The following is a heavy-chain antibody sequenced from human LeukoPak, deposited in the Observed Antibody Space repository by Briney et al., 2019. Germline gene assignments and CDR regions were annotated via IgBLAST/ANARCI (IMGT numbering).Heavy chain of an antibody. J-gene: IGHJ4*02. CDR3: ARVAMGSGSYYY. Sequence: ASVKVSCKASGYTFTGYYMHWVRQAPGQGLEWMGRINPNSGGTNYAQKFQGRVTMTRDTSISTAYMELSRLRSDDTAVYYCARVAMGSGSYYYWGQGTLVTVSS. V-gene: IGHV1-2*06. CDR2: INPNSGGT. CDR1: GYTFTGYY. D-gene: IGHD3-10*01.